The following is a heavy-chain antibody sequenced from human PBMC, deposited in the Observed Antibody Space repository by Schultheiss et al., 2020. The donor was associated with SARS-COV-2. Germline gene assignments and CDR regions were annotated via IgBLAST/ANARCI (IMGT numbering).Heavy chain of an antibody. J-gene: IGHJ2*01. Sequence: GGSLRLSCAASGFTFSSYAMNWVRQAPGKGLEWVSSISVSSGSIYYADSVRGRFTISRDNSKNTLYLQMNSLTAEDTAVYYCAKDASSSGWYFNWYFDLWGRGTLVTVSS. CDR3: AKDASSSGWYFNWYFDL. CDR1: GFTFSSYA. V-gene: IGHV3-23*01. CDR2: ISVSSGSI. D-gene: IGHD6-19*01.